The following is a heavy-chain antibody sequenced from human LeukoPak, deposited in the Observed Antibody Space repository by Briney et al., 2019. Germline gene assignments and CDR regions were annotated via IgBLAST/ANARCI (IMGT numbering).Heavy chain of an antibody. CDR1: GFTFSSYA. CDR2: ISSSGATI. CDR3: AREVVVPGAPYYSDY. D-gene: IGHD2-2*01. J-gene: IGHJ4*02. Sequence: GGSLRLSCAASGFTFSSYAMSWIRQAPGKGLEWVSYISSSGATIYYADSVKGRFTISRDNAKNSLYLQMNSLRAEDTAVYYCAREVVVPGAPYYSDYWGQGTLVTVSS. V-gene: IGHV3-11*01.